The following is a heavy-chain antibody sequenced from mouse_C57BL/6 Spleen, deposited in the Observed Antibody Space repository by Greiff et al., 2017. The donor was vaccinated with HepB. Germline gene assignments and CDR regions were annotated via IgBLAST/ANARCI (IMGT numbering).Heavy chain of an antibody. CDR3: TRRGAVVSAGGY. J-gene: IGHJ2*02. Sequence: SGAELVRPGASVTLSCKASGYTFTDYEMHWVKQTPVHGLEWIGAIDPETGGTAYNQKFKGKAILTADKASSTAYMELRSLTSEDSAVYYCTRRGAVVSAGGYWGQGTSLTVSS. V-gene: IGHV1-15*01. CDR2: IDPETGGT. CDR1: GYTFTDYE. D-gene: IGHD6-2*01.